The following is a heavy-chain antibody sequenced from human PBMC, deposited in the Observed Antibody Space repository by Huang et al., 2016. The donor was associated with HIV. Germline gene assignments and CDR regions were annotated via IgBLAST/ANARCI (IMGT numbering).Heavy chain of an antibody. J-gene: IGHJ4*02. V-gene: IGHV4-34*01. D-gene: IGHD3-10*01. CDR3: ARAPHYGSGSYYY. CDR2: ITHSGST. Sequence: QVQLHQWGAGLLKPSETLSLTCAVYGGSFSVYYWSWIRQPPGKGLEWIGEITHSGSTNYNPSRKSRVTISEETSKNQFSLKLSSVTAADTAVYYCARAPHYGSGSYYYWGQGTLVTVSS. CDR1: GGSFSVYY.